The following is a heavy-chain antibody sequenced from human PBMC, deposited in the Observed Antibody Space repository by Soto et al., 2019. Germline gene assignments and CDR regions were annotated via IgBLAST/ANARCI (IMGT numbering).Heavy chain of an antibody. J-gene: IGHJ6*02. CDR3: ARVGCSSTSCYYYYGMDV. V-gene: IGHV1-2*02. CDR1: GYTFTGYY. CDR2: INPNSGGT. D-gene: IGHD2-2*01. Sequence: ASEKVSCKASGYTFTGYYMHWVRQAPGQGLEWMGWINPNSGGTNYAQKFQGRVTMTRDTSISTAYMELSRLRSDDTAVYYCARVGCSSTSCYYYYGMDVWGQGTTVTVSS.